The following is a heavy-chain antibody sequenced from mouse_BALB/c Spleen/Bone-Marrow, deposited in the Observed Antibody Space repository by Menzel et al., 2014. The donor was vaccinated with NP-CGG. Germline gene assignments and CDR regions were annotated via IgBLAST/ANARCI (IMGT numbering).Heavy chain of an antibody. V-gene: IGHV7-3*02. CDR1: GFTFTDYY. Sequence: EVKLVESGGGLVQPGGSLRLSCATSGFTFTDYYMSWVRQPPGKALEWLGFIRNKANGYTTEYSASVKGRFTIPRDNSHSFLYLQMNTLRAEDSATYYCAVRGITTATRAMDYWGQGTSVTVSS. CDR3: AVRGITTATRAMDY. D-gene: IGHD1-2*01. CDR2: IRNKANGYTT. J-gene: IGHJ4*01.